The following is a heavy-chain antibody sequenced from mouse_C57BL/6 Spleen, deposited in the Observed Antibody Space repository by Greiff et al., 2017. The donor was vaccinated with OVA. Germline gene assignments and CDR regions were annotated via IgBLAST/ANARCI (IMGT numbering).Heavy chain of an antibody. J-gene: IGHJ3*01. CDR1: GYTFTGYW. Sequence: QVQLQQSGAELMKPGASVKLSCQATGYTFTGYWLEWVTQRPGHGLEWIGVILPGSGSTNYNEKFKGKATFTADTSSNTAYMQLSSLTTEDSAIYDCARADGIYYGSSYWGQGTLVTVSA. CDR3: ARADGIYYGSSY. V-gene: IGHV1-9*01. CDR2: ILPGSGST. D-gene: IGHD2-2*01.